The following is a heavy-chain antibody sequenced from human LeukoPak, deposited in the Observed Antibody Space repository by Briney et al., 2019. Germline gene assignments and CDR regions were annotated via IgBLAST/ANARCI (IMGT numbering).Heavy chain of an antibody. V-gene: IGHV3-7*01. J-gene: IGHJ4*02. CDR2: IKQDGSEK. D-gene: IGHD6-13*01. CDR1: GFTFSTYW. CDR3: ARDSAGNDY. Sequence: GGSLRLSCAASGFTFSTYWMSWVRQAPGKGLEWVANIKQDGSEKYYVDSVKGRFTISRDNAKNSLYLQMNGLRAEDTAMYYCARDSAGNDYWGQGTLVTVSS.